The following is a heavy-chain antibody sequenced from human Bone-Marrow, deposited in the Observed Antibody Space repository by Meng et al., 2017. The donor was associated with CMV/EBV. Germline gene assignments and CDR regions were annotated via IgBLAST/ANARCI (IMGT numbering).Heavy chain of an antibody. D-gene: IGHD5-18*01. CDR1: GGSFNGYY. CDR2: YNHGGST. CDR3: ARGPGITAHFDH. Sequence: GSLRLSCAVYGGSFNGYYWTWIRQTPGEGLEWIGEYNHGGSTTYNPSLKSRVTISVDTSKNQMSLKMTSVTAADTAVYFCARGPGITAHFDHWGQGTLVTVSS. V-gene: IGHV4-34*01. J-gene: IGHJ4*02.